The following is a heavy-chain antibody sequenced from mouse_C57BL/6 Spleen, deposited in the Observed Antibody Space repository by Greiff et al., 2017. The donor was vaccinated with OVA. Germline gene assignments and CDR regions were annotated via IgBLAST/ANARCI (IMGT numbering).Heavy chain of an antibody. CDR1: GFTFSDYY. CDR3: VRQAPYYYGSSPCAMDY. D-gene: IGHD1-1*01. J-gene: IGHJ4*01. V-gene: IGHV5-12*01. CDR2: ISNGGGST. Sequence: EVQRVESGGGLVQPGGSLKLSCAASGFTFSDYYMYWVRQTPEKRLEWVAYISNGGGSTYYSDTVKGRFTISRDNAKNTLYLQMSRLKSEDTAMYYCVRQAPYYYGSSPCAMDYWGQGTSVTVSS.